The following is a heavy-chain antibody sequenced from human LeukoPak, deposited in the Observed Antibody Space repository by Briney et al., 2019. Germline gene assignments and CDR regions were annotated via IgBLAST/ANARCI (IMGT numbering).Heavy chain of an antibody. D-gene: IGHD3-9*01. J-gene: IGHJ5*02. Sequence: SETLSLTCTVSGGSISSSSYYWGWIRQPPGKGLEWIGSIYYSGSTYYNPSLKSRVTISVDTSKNQFSLKLSSVTAADTAVYYCASHVLRYFDRDKEFDPWGQGTLVTVSS. CDR2: IYYSGST. V-gene: IGHV4-39*01. CDR1: GGSISSSSYY. CDR3: ASHVLRYFDRDKEFDP.